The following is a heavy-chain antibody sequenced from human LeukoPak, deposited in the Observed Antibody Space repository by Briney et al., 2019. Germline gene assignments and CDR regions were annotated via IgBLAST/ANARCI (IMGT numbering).Heavy chain of an antibody. CDR1: GYTFTGYY. CDR3: ARGGVVVVAALDY. V-gene: IGHV1-2*02. J-gene: IGHJ4*02. D-gene: IGHD2-15*01. CDR2: IKPNSGGT. Sequence: ASVKVSCKASGYTFTGYYMHWVRQAPGQGLEWMGWIKPNSGGTNYAQKFQGRVTMTRDTSISTAYMELSRLRSDDTAVYYCARGGVVVVAALDYWGQGTLVTVSS.